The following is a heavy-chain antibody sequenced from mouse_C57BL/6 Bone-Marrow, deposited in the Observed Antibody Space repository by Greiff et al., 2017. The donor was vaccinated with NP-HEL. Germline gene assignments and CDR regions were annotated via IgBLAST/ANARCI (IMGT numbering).Heavy chain of an antibody. V-gene: IGHV1-64*01. D-gene: IGHD1-1*01. CDR3: ACNYYGSSSWFAY. Sequence: VQLQQPGAELVKPGASVKLSCKASGYTFTSYWMHWVKQRPGQGLEWIGMIHPNSGSTNYNQKFKGKATLTADKSSSTAYMQLSSLTSEDSAVYYCACNYYGSSSWFAYGGQGTLVTVSA. CDR1: GYTFTSYW. J-gene: IGHJ3*01. CDR2: IHPNSGST.